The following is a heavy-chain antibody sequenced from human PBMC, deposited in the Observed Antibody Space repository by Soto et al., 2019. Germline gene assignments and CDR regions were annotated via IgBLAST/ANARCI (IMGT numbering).Heavy chain of an antibody. J-gene: IGHJ4*02. D-gene: IGHD6-19*01. CDR3: GRGLAAGDY. Sequence: QVQLVQSGAEVVKPGASVRLSCKASGYTFSNFYIHWVRQAPGQGLEWMAIINPNGGSTNYAQKFQGRGTTTRDTSATTVYMELSSLRSEDTAVYYCGRGLAAGDYWGQGALVTVSS. V-gene: IGHV1-46*03. CDR1: GYTFSNFY. CDR2: INPNGGST.